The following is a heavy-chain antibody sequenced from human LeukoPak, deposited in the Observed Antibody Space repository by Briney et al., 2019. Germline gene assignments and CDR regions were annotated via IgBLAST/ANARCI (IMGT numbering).Heavy chain of an antibody. CDR3: ARDFWSGYPNNFDY. CDR2: IIPILGIA. V-gene: IGHV1-69*04. CDR1: GGTFSSYA. D-gene: IGHD3-3*01. J-gene: IGHJ4*02. Sequence: GASVKVSCKASGGTFSSYAISWVRQAPGQGLEWMGRIIPILGIANYAQEFQGRVTITADKSTSTAYMELSSLRSEDTAVYYCARDFWSGYPNNFDYWGQGTLVTVSS.